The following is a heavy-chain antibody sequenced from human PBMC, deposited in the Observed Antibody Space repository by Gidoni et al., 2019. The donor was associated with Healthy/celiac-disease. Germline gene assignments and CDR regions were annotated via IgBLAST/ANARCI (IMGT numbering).Heavy chain of an antibody. CDR2: IIPLFGTA. CDR3: ARDGGSRPQGAFDI. CDR1: GGTVSSYA. J-gene: IGHJ3*02. D-gene: IGHD3-10*01. Sequence: QVQLVQSGAEVKKPGSSVKVSCKASGGTVSSYAISWVRQAPGQGLEWMGGIIPLFGTANYAQKFQGRVTITADESTSTAYMELSSLRSEDTAVYYCARDGGSRPQGAFDIWGQGTMVTVSS. V-gene: IGHV1-69*01.